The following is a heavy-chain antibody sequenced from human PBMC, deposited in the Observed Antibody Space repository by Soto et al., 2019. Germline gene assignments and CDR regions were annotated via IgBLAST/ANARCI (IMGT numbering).Heavy chain of an antibody. J-gene: IGHJ4*02. CDR2: TSAYNGNT. D-gene: IGHD2-15*01. Sequence: QVQLVQSGAEVKKPGASVKVSCKASGYTFVNYAFTWVRQAPGQGLAWMGWTSAYNGNTKYAQKCQGRVTMTTDTSTGTAYMELSSLRSDDTAVYFCVSLPCGGGTCYPPTFDSLGQGTLVTVSS. CDR3: VSLPCGGGTCYPPTFDS. V-gene: IGHV1-18*01. CDR1: GYTFVNYA.